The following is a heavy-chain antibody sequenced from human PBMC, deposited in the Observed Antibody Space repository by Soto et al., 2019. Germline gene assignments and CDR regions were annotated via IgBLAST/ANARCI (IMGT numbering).Heavy chain of an antibody. D-gene: IGHD2-2*01. CDR1: GFTFSSYS. CDR2: ISSSSSTI. CDR3: AREGDIVVVPAAIYDAFDI. V-gene: IGHV3-48*01. J-gene: IGHJ3*02. Sequence: PGGSLRLSCAASGFTFSSYSMNWVRQAPGKGLEWVSYISSSSSTIYYADSVKGRFTISRDNAKNSLYLQMNSLRAEDTAVYYCAREGDIVVVPAAIYDAFDIWGQGTMVTVSS.